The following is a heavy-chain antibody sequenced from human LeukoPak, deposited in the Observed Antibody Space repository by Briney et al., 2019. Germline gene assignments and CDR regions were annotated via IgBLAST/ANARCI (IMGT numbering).Heavy chain of an antibody. J-gene: IGHJ4*02. Sequence: SETLSLTCTVSGGSIGSSNYYWGWIRQPPGKGLEWIGSIYYFGSTYYNPSLKSRDTISIDTSKTLFSLKLTSVTAVDTAVSSCARKAGSTIVVAGGGSFDNWGQGTLVTVSS. CDR2: IYYFGST. CDR3: ARKAGSTIVVAGGGSFDN. V-gene: IGHV4-39*07. CDR1: GGSIGSSNYY. D-gene: IGHD2/OR15-2a*01.